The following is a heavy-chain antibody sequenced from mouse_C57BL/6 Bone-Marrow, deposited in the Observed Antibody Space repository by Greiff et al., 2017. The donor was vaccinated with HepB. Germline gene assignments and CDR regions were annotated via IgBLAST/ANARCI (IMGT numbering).Heavy chain of an antibody. Sequence: DVKLVESEGGLVQPGSSMKLSCTASGFTFSDYYMAWVRQVPEKGLEWVANINYDGSSTYYLDSLKSRFIISRDNAKNILYLQMSSLKSEDTATYYCARDGYSNYYAMDYWGQGTSVTVSS. CDR1: GFTFSDYY. V-gene: IGHV5-16*01. CDR2: INYDGSST. CDR3: ARDGYSNYYAMDY. J-gene: IGHJ4*01. D-gene: IGHD2-5*01.